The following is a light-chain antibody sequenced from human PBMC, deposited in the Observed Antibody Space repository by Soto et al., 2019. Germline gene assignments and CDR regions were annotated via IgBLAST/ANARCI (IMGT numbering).Light chain of an antibody. CDR1: SSDVGGYNF. CDR3: SSYAGSKNFV. V-gene: IGLV2-8*02. J-gene: IGLJ2*01. CDR2: EVS. Sequence: QSALTQPPSASRSPGQSVTISCTGTSSDVGGYNFVSWYQQHPGKAPKLMIYEVSKRPSGVPDRFSGSKSGNAASLTVSGLQAEDEADYYCSSYAGSKNFVFGGGTKVTVL.